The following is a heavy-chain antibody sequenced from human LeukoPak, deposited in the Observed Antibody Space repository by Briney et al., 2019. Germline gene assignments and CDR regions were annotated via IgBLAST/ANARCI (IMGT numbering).Heavy chain of an antibody. CDR1: GYTFTSYG. CDR3: ARASFGYYDSSGYRDAFDI. V-gene: IGHV1-8*03. CDR2: MNPNSGNT. D-gene: IGHD3-22*01. Sequence: ASVKVSCKASGYTFTSYGISWVRQAPGQGLEWMGWMNPNSGNTGYAQKFQGRVTITRNTSISTAYMELSSLRSEDTAVYYCARASFGYYDSSGYRDAFDIWGQGTMVTVSS. J-gene: IGHJ3*02.